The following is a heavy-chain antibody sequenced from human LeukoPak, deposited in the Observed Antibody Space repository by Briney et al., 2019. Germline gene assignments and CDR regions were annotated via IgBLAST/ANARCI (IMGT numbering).Heavy chain of an antibody. CDR2: ISAYNGNT. J-gene: IGHJ2*01. Sequence: ASVKVSCKASGYTFTSYGISWVRQAPGQGLEWMGWISAYNGNTNYAQKLQGRVTMTTDTSTSTAYMELRSLRSDDTAVYYCARDRYGSGSYYNWYFDLWGRGTLVTVSS. CDR3: ARDRYGSGSYYNWYFDL. D-gene: IGHD3-10*01. V-gene: IGHV1-18*01. CDR1: GYTFTSYG.